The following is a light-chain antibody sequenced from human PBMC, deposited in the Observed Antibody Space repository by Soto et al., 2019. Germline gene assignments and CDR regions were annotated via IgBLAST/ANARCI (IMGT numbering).Light chain of an antibody. V-gene: IGKV3-20*01. CDR3: QNYCSPLT. Sequence: EIVLTQSPGTLSLSPGGRATLSCRASQSVRSSYLAWYQQRPGQAPRLLIFGASFRATGIPDRFSGCGSGTDFTLTISRLEPEDFAVYYCQNYCSPLTFGGGTKVEIK. CDR2: GAS. CDR1: QSVRSSY. J-gene: IGKJ4*01.